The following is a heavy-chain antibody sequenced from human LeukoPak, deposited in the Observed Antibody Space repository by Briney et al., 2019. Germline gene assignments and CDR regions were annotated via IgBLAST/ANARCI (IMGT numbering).Heavy chain of an antibody. D-gene: IGHD4-17*01. CDR1: GGSISSYY. J-gene: IGHJ4*02. CDR3: ARGGAHDYGDYVVY. Sequence: SETLSLTCTVSGGSISSYYWSWIRQPPGKGLEWIGYIYYSGSTNYNPSLKSRVTISVDTSKNQFSLKLSSVTAVDTAVYYCARGGAHDYGDYVVYWGQGTLVTVSS. V-gene: IGHV4-59*01. CDR2: IYYSGST.